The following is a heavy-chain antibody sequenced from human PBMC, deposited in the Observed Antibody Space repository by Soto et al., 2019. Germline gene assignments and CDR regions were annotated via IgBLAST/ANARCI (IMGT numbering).Heavy chain of an antibody. D-gene: IGHD6-19*01. J-gene: IGHJ6*02. CDR1: GFSFFYHT. Sequence: PGGSLRLSCAASGFSFFYHTMHWVRQAPGKGLEWLSQISSSSNNIYYADSVKGRATISRDNAKNSLYLQINNLRAEDTAVYYCVRDKRGYSGGSFYYFGMDVWGQGTTVTVSS. CDR3: VRDKRGYSGGSFYYFGMDV. CDR2: ISSSSNNI. V-gene: IGHV3-48*01.